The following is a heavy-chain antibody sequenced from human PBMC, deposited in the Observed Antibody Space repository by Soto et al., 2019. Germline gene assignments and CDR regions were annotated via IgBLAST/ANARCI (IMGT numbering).Heavy chain of an antibody. V-gene: IGHV2-5*01. Sequence: QITLKESGPTLVKPTQTLTLTCTFSGFSLSTSGVGVGWIRQPPGKALEWLALIYWNDDKRYSPSLKSRLTMTKDTSKNQVVLTMTNMEPVDTATYYCAHSRGAKIVVVPAAITHGFDYWGQGTLVTVSS. CDR2: IYWNDDK. CDR1: GFSLSTSGVG. CDR3: AHSRGAKIVVVPAAITHGFDY. D-gene: IGHD2-2*02. J-gene: IGHJ4*02.